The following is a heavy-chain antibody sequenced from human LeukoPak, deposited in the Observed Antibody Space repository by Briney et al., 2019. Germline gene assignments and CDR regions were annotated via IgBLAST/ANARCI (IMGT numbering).Heavy chain of an antibody. CDR3: AREGDSDWPFQY. Sequence: SQTLTLLCTGSGGLKSRGHAYWRWIRQHPGKGLEWIGHIYDNGRSFDNVSLKSRVSLSVDISKNQLSLKLTSVTAADTAVYYCAREGDSDWPFQYWGQGILVTVSS. V-gene: IGHV4-31*03. CDR1: GGLKSRGHAY. J-gene: IGHJ4*02. CDR2: IYDNGRS. D-gene: IGHD2-21*01.